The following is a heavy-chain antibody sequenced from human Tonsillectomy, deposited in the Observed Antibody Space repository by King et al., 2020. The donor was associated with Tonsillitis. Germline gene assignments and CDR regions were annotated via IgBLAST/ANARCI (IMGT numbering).Heavy chain of an antibody. Sequence: QLVQSGAEVKNPGSSVKVSCKASGGTFSSYAISWVRQAPGQGLEWMGGFIPIFNTANYAQKFQGRVTITADEFTSTAYLELSSLRSEDTAVYYCARESRGYSYGEGYYYYGMDVWGQGTTVTVSS. D-gene: IGHD5-18*01. CDR3: ARESRGYSYGEGYYYYGMDV. J-gene: IGHJ6*02. V-gene: IGHV1-69*01. CDR2: FIPIFNTA. CDR1: GGTFSSYA.